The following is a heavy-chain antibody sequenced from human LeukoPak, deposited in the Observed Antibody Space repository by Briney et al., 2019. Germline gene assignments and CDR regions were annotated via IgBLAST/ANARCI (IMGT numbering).Heavy chain of an antibody. CDR3: ASNRRTYYDILTGYLPHIYFDY. CDR2: ISGSGGST. D-gene: IGHD3-9*01. CDR1: GFTFSSYG. Sequence: PGGSLRLSCAASGFTFSSYGMSWVRQAPGKGLEWVSAISGSGGSTYYADSVKGRFTISRDNSKNTLYLQMNSLRAEDTAVYYCASNRRTYYDILTGYLPHIYFDYWGQGTLVTVSS. V-gene: IGHV3-23*01. J-gene: IGHJ4*02.